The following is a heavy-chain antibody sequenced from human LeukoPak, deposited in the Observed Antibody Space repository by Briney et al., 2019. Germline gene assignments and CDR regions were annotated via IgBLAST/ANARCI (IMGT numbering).Heavy chain of an antibody. Sequence: ASVKVSCKASGYTFTSYGISWVRQAPGQGLEWMGWISAYNGNTNYAQKLRGRVTMTTDTSTSTAYMELRSLRSDDTAVYYCARDGYCSSTSCYTGSPVDYWGQGTLVTVSS. CDR1: GYTFTSYG. D-gene: IGHD2-2*02. V-gene: IGHV1-18*01. CDR2: ISAYNGNT. J-gene: IGHJ4*02. CDR3: ARDGYCSSTSCYTGSPVDY.